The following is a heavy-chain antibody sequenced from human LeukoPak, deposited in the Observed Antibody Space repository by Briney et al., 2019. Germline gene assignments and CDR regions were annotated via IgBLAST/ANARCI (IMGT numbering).Heavy chain of an antibody. CDR1: GFTVSSNY. Sequence: PGGSLRLSCTGSGFTVSSNYMSWVRQAPGKGLAWVSLIYSGGRTYHADSVKGRFTISRDNSKNTLYLQMNSLRAEDSAVYYCASKLGSYCSGSNCHNYYYYMNVWGKGTTVTVSS. J-gene: IGHJ6*03. V-gene: IGHV3-53*01. D-gene: IGHD2-15*01. CDR3: ASKLGSYCSGSNCHNYYYYMNV. CDR2: IYSGGRT.